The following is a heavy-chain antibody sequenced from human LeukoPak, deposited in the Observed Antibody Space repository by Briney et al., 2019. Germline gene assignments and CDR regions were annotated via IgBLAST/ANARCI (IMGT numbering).Heavy chain of an antibody. D-gene: IGHD6-19*01. Sequence: GGSLRLSCAASGFTFSSCGMHWVRQAPGKGLEWVAFIRYDGSNKYYADSVKGRFTISRDNSKNTLYLQMNSLRAEDTAVYYCAKTRKYSSGWLHYFDYWGQGTLVTVSS. CDR2: IRYDGSNK. CDR3: AKTRKYSSGWLHYFDY. CDR1: GFTFSSCG. J-gene: IGHJ4*02. V-gene: IGHV3-30*02.